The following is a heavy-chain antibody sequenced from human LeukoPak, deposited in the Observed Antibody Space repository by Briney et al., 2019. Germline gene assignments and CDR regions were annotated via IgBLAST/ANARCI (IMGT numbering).Heavy chain of an antibody. J-gene: IGHJ4*02. CDR3: ARESRAGYDYVWESYRYTGLDY. D-gene: IGHD3-16*02. CDR1: GFAFRTYE. CDR2: ISSCGSTI. Sequence: GGSLRLSCAASGFAFRTYEMNWVRQAPGKGLEWVSYISSCGSTIYYADSVKGRFTISRDNAKNSLYLQMNSLRAEDTAVYYCARESRAGYDYVWESYRYTGLDYWGQGTLVPVSS. V-gene: IGHV3-48*03.